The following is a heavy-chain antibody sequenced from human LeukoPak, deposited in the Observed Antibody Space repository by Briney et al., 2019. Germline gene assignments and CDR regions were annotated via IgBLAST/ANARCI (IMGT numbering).Heavy chain of an antibody. CDR2: INGSGDRT. D-gene: IGHD1-14*01. V-gene: IGHV3-23*01. CDR3: AKPARTDYADY. CDR1: GFTFSSYA. J-gene: IGHJ4*02. Sequence: GGSLRLSCVASGFTFSSYAMNWVRQAPGKGLEWVSSINGSGDRTYYADSVKGRFTISRDNSKNTLYLQMNSLRAEDTAVYYCAKPARTDYADYWGQGTLVTVSS.